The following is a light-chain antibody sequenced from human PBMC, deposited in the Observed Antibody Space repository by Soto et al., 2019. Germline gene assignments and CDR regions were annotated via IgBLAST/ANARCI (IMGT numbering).Light chain of an antibody. CDR1: QSVSSRY. J-gene: IGKJ1*01. V-gene: IGKV3-20*01. CDR3: QQYGSSSWT. CDR2: GAS. Sequence: EIVLTQSPGTLSLSPGERATLSCRASQSVSSRYLVWYQQKPGQAPRLLIYGASSRATGIPDRFSGSGSGTDFTLTISRLEPEDFAVYYCQQYGSSSWTFGQGTKVVIK.